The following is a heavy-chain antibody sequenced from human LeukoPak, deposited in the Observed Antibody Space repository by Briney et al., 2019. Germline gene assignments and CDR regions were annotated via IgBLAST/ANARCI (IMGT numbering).Heavy chain of an antibody. Sequence: GGSLRLSCAASGFTFSNAWMSWVRQAPGKGLEWVGRIKSKTDGGTTDYAAPVKGRFTISRDDSKNTLNLQMNSLKTEDTAVYYCTTVGYYDFWSGYSPLYFQHWGQGTLVTVSS. CDR1: GFTFSNAW. D-gene: IGHD3-3*01. J-gene: IGHJ1*01. V-gene: IGHV3-15*01. CDR3: TTVGYYDFWSGYSPLYFQH. CDR2: IKSKTDGGTT.